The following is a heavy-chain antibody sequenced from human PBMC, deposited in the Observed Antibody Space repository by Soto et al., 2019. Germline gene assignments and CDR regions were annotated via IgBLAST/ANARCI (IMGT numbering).Heavy chain of an antibody. V-gene: IGHV3-33*01. Sequence: ESGGGVVQPGRSLRLSCAASGFTFSSYGMHWVRQAPGKGLEWVAVIWYDGSNKYYADSVKGRFTISRDNSKNTLYLQMNSLRAEDTAVYYCARGLAVAGPFDYWGQGTLVTVSS. CDR1: GFTFSSYG. CDR3: ARGLAVAGPFDY. J-gene: IGHJ4*02. D-gene: IGHD6-19*01. CDR2: IWYDGSNK.